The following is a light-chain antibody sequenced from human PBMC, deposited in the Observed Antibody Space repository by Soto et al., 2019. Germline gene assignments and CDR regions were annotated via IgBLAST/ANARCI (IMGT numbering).Light chain of an antibody. CDR3: QQFGSSVT. CDR1: QSVSSTY. J-gene: IGKJ5*01. Sequence: ETVITQSPGPLSLSPGERATLSCRASQSVSSTYLAWYQQKPGQAPRLLIYRTSTRATGIPDRFSGSGSGTDFTLTISRLEPDDFAVYYCQQFGSSVTFGQGTRLEIK. V-gene: IGKV3-20*01. CDR2: RTS.